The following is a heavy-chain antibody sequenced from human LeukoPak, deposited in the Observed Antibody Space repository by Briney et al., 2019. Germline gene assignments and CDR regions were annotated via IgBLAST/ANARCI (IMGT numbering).Heavy chain of an antibody. Sequence: GGSLRLSCAASGFTFSSYGMHWVRQAPGKGLEWVAFIRYDGSNKYYADSVKGRFTISRDNSKNTLYLQMNSLRAEDTAVYYCARVTTLGNWFDPWGQGTLVTVSS. J-gene: IGHJ5*02. D-gene: IGHD3-16*01. CDR2: IRYDGSNK. CDR3: ARVTTLGNWFDP. V-gene: IGHV3-30*02. CDR1: GFTFSSYG.